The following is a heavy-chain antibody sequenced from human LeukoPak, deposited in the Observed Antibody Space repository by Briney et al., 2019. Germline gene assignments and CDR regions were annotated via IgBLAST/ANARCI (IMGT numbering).Heavy chain of an antibody. CDR1: GFTFSSYW. Sequence: GGSLRLSCAASGFTFSSYWMSWVRQAPGKGLEWVANIKQDGSEKYYVDSVKGRITISRDNAKNSLYLQMNSLRAEDTAVYYCAREIRLYSSGWYYFDYWGQGTLVTVSS. D-gene: IGHD6-19*01. CDR3: AREIRLYSSGWYYFDY. CDR2: IKQDGSEK. V-gene: IGHV3-7*01. J-gene: IGHJ4*02.